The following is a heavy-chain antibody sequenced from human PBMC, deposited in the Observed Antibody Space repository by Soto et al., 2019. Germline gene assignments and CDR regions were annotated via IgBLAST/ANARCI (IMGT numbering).Heavy chain of an antibody. CDR1: GFSLSTSGVG. Sequence: QITLKESGPALVKPTQTLTLTCTFSGFSLSTSGVGVGWIRQPPGEALEWLALIYWDDYKHFSPSLESRLTTTKDTSKNQVVLTMPTMDPVDTATYYCVHKGGGDRILDYWGQGTLVTVSS. V-gene: IGHV2-5*02. D-gene: IGHD3-16*01. J-gene: IGHJ4*02. CDR2: IYWDDYK. CDR3: VHKGGGDRILDY.